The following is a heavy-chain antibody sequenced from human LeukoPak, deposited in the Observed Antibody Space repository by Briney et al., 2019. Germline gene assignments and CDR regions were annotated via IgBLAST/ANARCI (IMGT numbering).Heavy chain of an antibody. CDR1: GFTFSRYA. D-gene: IGHD3-10*01. J-gene: IGHJ4*02. CDR2: ISYDGSNE. CDR3: ARVGYYSSGPFSYFDY. Sequence: TGGSLRLSCAASGFTFSRYAMHWVRQAPGKGLEWVAVISYDGSNEYYADSVKGRFTISSDSSENTLYLQMNSLRVEDTAVYYCARVGYYSSGPFSYFDYWGQGTLVTVSS. V-gene: IGHV3-30-3*01.